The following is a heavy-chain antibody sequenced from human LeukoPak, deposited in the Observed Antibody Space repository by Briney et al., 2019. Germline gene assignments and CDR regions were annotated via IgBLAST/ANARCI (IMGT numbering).Heavy chain of an antibody. J-gene: IGHJ4*02. CDR1: GDSISSSNYY. V-gene: IGHV4-30-4*08. CDR2: IYYTGST. Sequence: SQTLSLTCTVSGDSISSSNYYWSWIRQPPGKGLEWIGYIYYTGSTYYDPSLKRRVIISLDTSKNQFSLKLSSVTAADTAVYYCARLSRAVAGKDYFDYWGQGTLVTVSS. D-gene: IGHD6-19*01. CDR3: ARLSRAVAGKDYFDY.